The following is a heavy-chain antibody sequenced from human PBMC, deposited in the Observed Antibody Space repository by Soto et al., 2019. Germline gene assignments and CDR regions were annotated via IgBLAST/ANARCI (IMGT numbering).Heavy chain of an antibody. CDR3: ARDREDIAASHFDY. CDR1: GLTFSSYA. J-gene: IGHJ4*02. D-gene: IGHD5-12*01. CDR2: ISYDGSNK. V-gene: IGHV3-30-3*01. Sequence: GGALRLSCADSGLTFSSYAMQRVRKAPGKGLEWVAVISYDGSNKYYADSVKGRFTISRDNSKNTLYLQMNSLRAEDTAVYYCARDREDIAASHFDYWGQGTLVTVSS.